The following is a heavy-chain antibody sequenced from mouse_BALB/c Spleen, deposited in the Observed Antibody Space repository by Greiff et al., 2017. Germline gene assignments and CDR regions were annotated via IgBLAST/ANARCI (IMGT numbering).Heavy chain of an antibody. CDR2: IYPSDSYT. Sequence: VQLQQPGAELVRPGASVKLSCKASGYTFTSYWINWVKQRPGQGLEWIGNIYPSDSYTNYNQKFKDKATLTVDKSSSTAYMQLSSPTSEDSAVYYCTRSHYRYDEEYYFDYWGQGTTLTVSS. V-gene: IGHV1-69*02. J-gene: IGHJ2*01. CDR3: TRSHYRYDEEYYFDY. D-gene: IGHD2-14*01. CDR1: GYTFTSYW.